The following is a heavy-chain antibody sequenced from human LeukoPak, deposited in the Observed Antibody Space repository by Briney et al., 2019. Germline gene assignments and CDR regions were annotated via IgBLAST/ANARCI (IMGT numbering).Heavy chain of an antibody. Sequence: GESLKISCKGSGYTFTSYWIAWVRQMPGKGLEWMGIIYPGDFDTRYSPSFQGQVTISADKSISTAYLQWSSLKASDTAVYDCARRAVTTGYFDYWGQGSLVTVSS. J-gene: IGHJ4*02. CDR2: IYPGDFDT. CDR3: ARRAVTTGYFDY. V-gene: IGHV5-51*01. CDR1: GYTFTSYW. D-gene: IGHD4-17*01.